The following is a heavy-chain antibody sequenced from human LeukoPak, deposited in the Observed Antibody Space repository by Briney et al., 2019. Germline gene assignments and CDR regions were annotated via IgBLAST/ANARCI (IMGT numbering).Heavy chain of an antibody. V-gene: IGHV3-30*02. J-gene: IGHJ4*02. CDR3: AKPDRSPN. D-gene: IGHD3-22*01. Sequence: GGSLRLSCAASGLSFFTYGMHWVRQAPGKGLEWVAFIRYDGSNKYYADSVKGRFTISRDNSKNTLYLQMNSLRAEDTAVYYCAKPDRSPNWGQGTLVTVSS. CDR1: GLSFFTYG. CDR2: IRYDGSNK.